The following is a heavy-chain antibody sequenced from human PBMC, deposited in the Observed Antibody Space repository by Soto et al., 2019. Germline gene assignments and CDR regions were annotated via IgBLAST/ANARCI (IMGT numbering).Heavy chain of an antibody. Sequence: QVQLQESGPGLVKPSQTLSLTCSVSGESISSGGYYWSWIRHHPGKGLEWIGYIYDSESAYYNPSLKSRVTISMDTSKNHFAMRLSSVTAADTAVYYCERASSSSSAADYWGQGTLATVSS. CDR3: ERASSSSSAADY. D-gene: IGHD6-6*01. V-gene: IGHV4-31*03. CDR1: GESISSGGYY. CDR2: IYDSESA. J-gene: IGHJ4*02.